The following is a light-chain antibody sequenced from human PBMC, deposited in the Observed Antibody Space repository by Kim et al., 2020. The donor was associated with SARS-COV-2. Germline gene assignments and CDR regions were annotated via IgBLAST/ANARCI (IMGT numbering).Light chain of an antibody. CDR2: EDD. CDR1: SGSLDDNY. J-gene: IGLJ2*01. Sequence: GKTVTISCTRSSGSLDDNYVQWYQQRPGGGPTAVIYEDDQRPSGVSDRFSGSIDNSSNSASLTISGLRTEDEADYYCQSYNRDNVLFGGGTKLTVL. V-gene: IGLV6-57*03. CDR3: QSYNRDNVL.